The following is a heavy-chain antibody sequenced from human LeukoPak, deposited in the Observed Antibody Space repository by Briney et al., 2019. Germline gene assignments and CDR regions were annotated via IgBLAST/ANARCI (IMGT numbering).Heavy chain of an antibody. CDR1: GGSISSGDYY. CDR2: IYYSGST. Sequence: SQTLSLTCTVSGGSISSGDYYWSWIRQPPGKGLEWIGYIYYSGSTYYNPSLKSRVTISVDTSKNQFSLKLSSVTAADTAVYYCARYTMTGCSSTSCTTTWGQGTLVTVSS. V-gene: IGHV4-30-4*08. J-gene: IGHJ5*02. D-gene: IGHD2-2*01. CDR3: ARYTMTGCSSTSCTTT.